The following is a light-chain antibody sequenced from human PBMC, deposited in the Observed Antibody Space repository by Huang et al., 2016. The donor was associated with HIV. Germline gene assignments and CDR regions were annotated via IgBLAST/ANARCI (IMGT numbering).Light chain of an antibody. Sequence: EIVLTQSPATLSLSPGERATLSCRASQSVSSYLAWYQQKPGQAPRLLIYDASNRATGIPARFSGSGSGTDFTPTISSLEPEDFAVYHCQQRSNWPRTFGQGTKVEIK. J-gene: IGKJ1*01. CDR3: QQRSNWPRT. CDR2: DAS. CDR1: QSVSSY. V-gene: IGKV3-11*01.